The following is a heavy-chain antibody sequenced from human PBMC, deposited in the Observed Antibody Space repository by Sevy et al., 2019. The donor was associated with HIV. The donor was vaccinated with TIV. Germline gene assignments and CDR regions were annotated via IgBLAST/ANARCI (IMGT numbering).Heavy chain of an antibody. CDR1: GYTFTDYY. CDR2: INPKSGGT. Sequence: ASVKVSCKASGYTFTDYYLHWVRQAPGQGLEWMGWINPKSGGTKFAEKFQGGVTLTRDTSMSTAYIDLSRLRSDDTAVYYCARDTVVVPAALRYWGQGTLVTVS. CDR3: ARDTVVVPAALRY. V-gene: IGHV1-2*02. J-gene: IGHJ4*02. D-gene: IGHD2-2*01.